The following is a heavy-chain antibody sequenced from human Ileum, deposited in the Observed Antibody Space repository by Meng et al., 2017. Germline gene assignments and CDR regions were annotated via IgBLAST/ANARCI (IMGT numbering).Heavy chain of an antibody. CDR3: AKASASYYVDYLDL. CDR1: GFTFSSYW. J-gene: IGHJ4*02. CDR2: INGDGSST. D-gene: IGHD3-10*01. Sequence: GESLKISCAASGFTFSSYWMHWVRQAPGKGLVWVSRINGDGSSTSYADSVKGRFTISRDNSRDNSKNMLFLQMDSLRAEDTAVYYCAKASASYYVDYLDLWGQGVLVTVSS. V-gene: IGHV3-74*01.